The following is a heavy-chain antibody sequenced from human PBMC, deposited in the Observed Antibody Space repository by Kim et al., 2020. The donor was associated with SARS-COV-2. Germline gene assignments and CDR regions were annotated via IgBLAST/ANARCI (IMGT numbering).Heavy chain of an antibody. CDR2: ISGSYGAT. J-gene: IGHJ4*02. Sequence: GGSLRLSCAASGFTFNDYSMTWVRQAPGQGLEWVSGISGSYGATSSADSVKGRFTISRDNSENILYLQMDSLRVEDTAIYYCAKDLTFATSGSDHWGQGTLVTVSS. V-gene: IGHV3-23*01. D-gene: IGHD1-26*01. CDR3: AKDLTFATSGSDH. CDR1: GFTFNDYS.